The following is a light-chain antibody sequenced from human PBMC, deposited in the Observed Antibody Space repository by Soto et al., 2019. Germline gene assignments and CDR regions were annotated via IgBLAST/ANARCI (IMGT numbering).Light chain of an antibody. V-gene: IGLV2-14*01. CDR3: SSYTSSSTLV. J-gene: IGLJ7*01. CDR1: SSDVGGYNY. CDR2: EVS. Sequence: QSALTQPASVSGSPGQSITISCTGTSSDVGGYNYVSWYQHHPGKAPKLMLYEVSNRPSGVSNRFSGSKSDDTASLIISGLQAEDEADYYCSSYTSSSTLVFGGGTQLTVL.